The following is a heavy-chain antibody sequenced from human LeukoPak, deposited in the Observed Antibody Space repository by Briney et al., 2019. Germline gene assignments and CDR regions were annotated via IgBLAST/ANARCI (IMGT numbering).Heavy chain of an antibody. V-gene: IGHV3-13*01. Sequence: GGSLRLSCAASGFTFSDYDMHWVLQPTGKGLEWVAAIGTAGDTYYTGSVKGRFTISRENAKNSLYLQMNSLRAGDTAVYYCARVAKERVGGVYYFDYWGQGTLVTVSS. CDR2: IGTAGDT. J-gene: IGHJ4*02. CDR3: ARVAKERVGGVYYFDY. CDR1: GFTFSDYD. D-gene: IGHD1-1*01.